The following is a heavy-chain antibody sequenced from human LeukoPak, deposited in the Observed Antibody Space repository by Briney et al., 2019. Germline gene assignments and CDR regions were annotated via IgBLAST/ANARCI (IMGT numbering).Heavy chain of an antibody. CDR3: ARDQAATNTQVRFCLD. CDR2: ISAYNGNT. D-gene: IGHD3-9*01. Sequence: ASVEVSCKASGYTFTSYGISWVRQAPGQGLEWMGWISAYNGNTNFAQKLQGRVTMTTDTSTSTAYMDLRSLGSDDTAVYYCARDQAATNTQVRFCLDWGQGTLVTVSS. CDR1: GYTFTSYG. V-gene: IGHV1-18*01. J-gene: IGHJ4*02.